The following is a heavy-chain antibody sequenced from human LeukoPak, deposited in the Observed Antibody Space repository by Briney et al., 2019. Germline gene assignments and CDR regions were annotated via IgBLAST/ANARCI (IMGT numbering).Heavy chain of an antibody. CDR1: GFTFVDYA. CDR3: AKDTTGDPINYFDY. J-gene: IGHJ4*02. D-gene: IGHD7-27*01. V-gene: IGHV3-9*01. Sequence: GGSLRLSFAASGFTFVDYALHWVGQAPGRGLEGVSGISWNSGSIGYADSVKGRFTISRDNAKNSLYLQMNSLRAEDTALYYCAKDTTGDPINYFDYWGQGTLVTVPS. CDR2: ISWNSGSI.